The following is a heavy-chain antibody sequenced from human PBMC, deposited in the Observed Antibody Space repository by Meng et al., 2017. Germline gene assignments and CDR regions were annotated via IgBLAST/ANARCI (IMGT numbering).Heavy chain of an antibody. Sequence: SETLSLTCAVSGGSISSSNWWSWVRQPPGKGLEWIGEIYHSGSTNYNPSLKSRVTISVDKSKNQFSLKLSSVTAADTPVYYYARGDIAAAGRSPYFDYWGQGTLVTVSS. CDR3: ARGDIAAAGRSPYFDY. CDR1: GGSISSSNW. J-gene: IGHJ4*02. V-gene: IGHV4-4*02. CDR2: IYHSGST. D-gene: IGHD6-13*01.